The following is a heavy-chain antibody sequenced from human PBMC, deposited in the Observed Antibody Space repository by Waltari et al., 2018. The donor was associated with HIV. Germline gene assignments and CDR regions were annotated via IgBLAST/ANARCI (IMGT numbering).Heavy chain of an antibody. V-gene: IGHV1-46*01. J-gene: IGHJ4*02. CDR2: INPSGGST. D-gene: IGHD2-2*01. CDR1: GYTFTSYY. Sequence: QVQLVQSGAEVKKPGASVKVSCKASGYTFTSYYMPWVRQAPGQGLEGMGIINPSGGSTSYAQRFQGRVTMTRDTSTSTVYMELSSLRSEDTAVYYCASLVGPGYFDYWGQGTLVTVSS. CDR3: ASLVGPGYFDY.